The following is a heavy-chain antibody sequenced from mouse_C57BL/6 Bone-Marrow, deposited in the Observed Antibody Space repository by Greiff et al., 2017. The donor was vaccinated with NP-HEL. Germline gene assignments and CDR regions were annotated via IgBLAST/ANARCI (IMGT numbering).Heavy chain of an antibody. CDR1: GYTFTSYW. D-gene: IGHD1-1*01. CDR3: ARGRLLRSGAMDY. V-gene: IGHV1-61*01. J-gene: IGHJ4*01. CDR2: IYPSDSET. Sequence: LQQPGAELVRPGSSVKLSCKASGYTFTSYWMDWVKQRPGQGLEWIGNIYPSDSETHYNQKFKDKATLTVDKSSSTAYMQLSSLTSEDSAVYYCARGRLLRSGAMDYWGQGTSVTVSS.